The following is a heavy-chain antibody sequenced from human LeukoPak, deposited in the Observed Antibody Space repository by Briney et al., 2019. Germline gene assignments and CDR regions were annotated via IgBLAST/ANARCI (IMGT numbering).Heavy chain of an antibody. CDR3: AKDDRFLEWLLDA. D-gene: IGHD3-3*01. CDR1: GFTFSSYG. J-gene: IGHJ5*02. V-gene: IGHV3-30*02. Sequence: GGSLRLSCAASGFTFSSYGMHWVRQAPGKGLEWVAFIRYDGSNKYYADSVKGRFTISRDNSKNTLYLQMNSLRAEDTAVYYCAKDDRFLEWLLDAWGQGTLVTVSS. CDR2: IRYDGSNK.